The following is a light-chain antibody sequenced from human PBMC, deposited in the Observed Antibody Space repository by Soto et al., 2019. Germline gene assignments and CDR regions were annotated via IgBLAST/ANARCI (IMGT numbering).Light chain of an antibody. CDR2: DAS. CDR1: HSVGST. Sequence: DIVMTPSPATLSVSTGERTTIYSRDSHSVGSTLAWYQQKFGQAPRLLIYDASARATGIPARFSGSGSGTEFTLTISSLQSEDFAVYYCQQYNDWPETFGQGTKVDIK. CDR3: QQYNDWPET. J-gene: IGKJ1*01. V-gene: IGKV3-15*01.